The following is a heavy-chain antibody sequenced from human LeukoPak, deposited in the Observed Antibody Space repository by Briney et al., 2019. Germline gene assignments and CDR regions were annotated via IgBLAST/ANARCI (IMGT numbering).Heavy chain of an antibody. D-gene: IGHD6-19*01. J-gene: IGHJ4*02. CDR1: GGSISSYY. CDR3: ARGRGSGWLFDY. CDR2: IYYSGGT. V-gene: IGHV4-59*01. Sequence: SETLSLTCTVSGGSISSYYWNWIRQPPGRGLEYIGYIYYSGGTNYNPSLKSRVTISVDTSKNQFSLKLSSVTAADTAVYYCARGRGSGWLFDYWGQGTLVTVSS.